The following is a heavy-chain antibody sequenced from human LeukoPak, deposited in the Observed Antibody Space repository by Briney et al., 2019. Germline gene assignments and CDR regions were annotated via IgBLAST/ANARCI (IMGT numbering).Heavy chain of an antibody. Sequence: GRSLRLSCAASGFIFDDYAMHWVRQAPGKGLEWVSGINWNSNNIDYADSVKGRFTISRDNAKNSLYLQMNSLRAEDTALYYCAKASSGYYSAILGWGQGTLVTVSS. CDR2: INWNSNNI. D-gene: IGHD3-22*01. V-gene: IGHV3-9*01. J-gene: IGHJ4*02. CDR3: AKASSGYYSAILG. CDR1: GFIFDDYA.